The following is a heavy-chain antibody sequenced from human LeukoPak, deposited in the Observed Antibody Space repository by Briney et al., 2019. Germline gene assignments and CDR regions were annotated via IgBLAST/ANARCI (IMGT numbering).Heavy chain of an antibody. J-gene: IGHJ6*03. CDR1: GFTFSSYG. CDR3: AKSAIYYYYYYMDV. Sequence: GGSLRLSCAASGFTFSSYGMHWVRQAPGKGLEWVAVISYDGSNKYYADSVKGRFTISRDNSKNTLYLQMNSLRAEDTAVYYCAKSAIYYYYYYMDVWGKGTTVTVSS. V-gene: IGHV3-30*18. CDR2: ISYDGSNK.